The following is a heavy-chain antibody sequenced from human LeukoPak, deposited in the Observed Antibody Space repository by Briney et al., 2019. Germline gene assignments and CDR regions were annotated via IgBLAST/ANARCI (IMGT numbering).Heavy chain of an antibody. Sequence: GGSLGLSCAASGFTFSKSAMSWVRQAPGKGLEWVSAISGSGRSTYYADSVKGRFTISRDNSKNTLYLQMNSLRAEDTAVYYCAKDLGSSGWYIDYWGQGTLVTVSS. CDR1: GFTFSKSA. D-gene: IGHD6-19*01. V-gene: IGHV3-23*01. J-gene: IGHJ4*02. CDR3: AKDLGSSGWYIDY. CDR2: ISGSGRST.